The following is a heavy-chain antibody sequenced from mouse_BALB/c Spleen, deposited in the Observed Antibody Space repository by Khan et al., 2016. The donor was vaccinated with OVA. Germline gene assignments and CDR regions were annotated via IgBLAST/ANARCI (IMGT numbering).Heavy chain of an antibody. Sequence: VQLKQSGPGLVKPSQSLSLTCTVTGYSITSDYAWNWIRQFPGNKLEWMGHISYSGNTKYNPSLKSRISITRDTSKNQFFLQLNSVTTEDTATYYCARIYGGDFDYWGQGTTLTVSS. V-gene: IGHV3-2*02. CDR1: GYSITSDYA. CDR2: ISYSGNT. CDR3: ARIYGGDFDY. J-gene: IGHJ2*01. D-gene: IGHD1-1*01.